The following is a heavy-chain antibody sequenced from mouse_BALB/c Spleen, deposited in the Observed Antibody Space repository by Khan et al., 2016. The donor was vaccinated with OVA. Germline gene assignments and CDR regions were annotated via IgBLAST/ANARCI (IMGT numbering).Heavy chain of an antibody. Sequence: VQLQQPGAELVKPAASLKLSCTASGYNIKDIYIHWVKQRPEKGLERIRRTDPANGNTKYDPKFQGKTTITADTSSNTAYLQLSSLTSEDTAVYYCRRSTRNAWGQGTTLTVSS. CDR1: GYNIKDIY. CDR3: RRSTRNA. V-gene: IGHV14-3*02. J-gene: IGHJ2*01. CDR2: TDPANGNT.